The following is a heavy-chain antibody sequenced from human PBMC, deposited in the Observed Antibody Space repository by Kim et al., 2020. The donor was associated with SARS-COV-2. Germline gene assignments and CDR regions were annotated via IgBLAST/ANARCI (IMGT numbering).Heavy chain of an antibody. CDR3: ARRHYQLLLGANWFDP. J-gene: IGHJ5*02. V-gene: IGHV4-39*01. Sequence: SLKMRVPIAVDTSKNRFSLKLSSVTAADTAVYYCARRHYQLLLGANWFDPWGQGTLVTVSS. D-gene: IGHD2-2*01.